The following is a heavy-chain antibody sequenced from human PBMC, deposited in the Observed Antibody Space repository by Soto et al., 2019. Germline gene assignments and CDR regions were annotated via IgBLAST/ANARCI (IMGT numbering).Heavy chain of an antibody. CDR2: IIPRFGTT. V-gene: IGHV1-69*01. CDR1: GDSFSKYT. Sequence: QVQLVQSGAEVEKPGSSVRVSCKASGDSFSKYTVNWVRQAPRQGLEWMGGIIPRFGTTKYTPTLQDRVTMTADESMNTVYMELSSLRSEDTALYYCARGRGLYNSGRSQLDSWGQGTLVTVSS. D-gene: IGHD1-26*01. CDR3: ARGRGLYNSGRSQLDS. J-gene: IGHJ4*02.